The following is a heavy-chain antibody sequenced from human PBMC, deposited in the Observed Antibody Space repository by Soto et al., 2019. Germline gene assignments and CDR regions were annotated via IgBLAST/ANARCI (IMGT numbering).Heavy chain of an antibody. CDR3: ARDSPILGVVILRH. D-gene: IGHD3-3*01. Sequence: QVLMLQSGAEVKKPGASVKVSCKASGFTFSNYGISWVRQAPGQGLEWMGCISGYNGHTRYAQKVQGRATMTTDTSTSTAYFELRSLRSDDTAVYYCARDSPILGVVILRHWGQGTLVTVSS. CDR1: GFTFSNYG. V-gene: IGHV1-18*01. CDR2: ISGYNGHT. J-gene: IGHJ4*02.